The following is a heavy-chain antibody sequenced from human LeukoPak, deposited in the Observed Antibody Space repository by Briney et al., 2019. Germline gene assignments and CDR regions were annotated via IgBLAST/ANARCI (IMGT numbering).Heavy chain of an antibody. V-gene: IGHV1-46*01. Sequence: ASVKVSCKASGYTFTSYYMHWVRQAPGQGLEWMGIINPSGGSTSYAQKFQGRVTMTRDTSTSTVYMELSSLRSEDTAEYYCAALAAAVDFDYWGQGTLVTVSS. J-gene: IGHJ4*02. D-gene: IGHD6-13*01. CDR2: INPSGGST. CDR3: AALAAAVDFDY. CDR1: GYTFTSYY.